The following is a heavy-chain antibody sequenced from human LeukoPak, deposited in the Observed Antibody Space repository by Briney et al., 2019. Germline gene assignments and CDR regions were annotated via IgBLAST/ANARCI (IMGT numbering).Heavy chain of an antibody. J-gene: IGHJ6*02. D-gene: IGHD2-15*01. CDR3: ARDLVVVAARGMDV. V-gene: IGHV4-30-4*01. CDR1: GGSISSGDYY. Sequence: SQTLSLTCTVSGGSISSGDYYWSWTRQPPGKGLEWIGYIYYSGSTYYNPSLKSRVTISVDTSKNQFSLKLSSVTAADTAVYYCARDLVVVAARGMDVWGQGTTVTVSS. CDR2: IYYSGST.